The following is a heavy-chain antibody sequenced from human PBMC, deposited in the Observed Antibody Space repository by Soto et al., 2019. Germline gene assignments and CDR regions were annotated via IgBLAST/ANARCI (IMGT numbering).Heavy chain of an antibody. CDR1: GGTFSSYT. V-gene: IGHV1-69*02. J-gene: IGHJ6*03. Sequence: QVQLVQSGAEVKKPGSSVKVSCKASGGTFSSYTISWVRQAPGQGLEWMGRIIPILGIANYAQKFQGRVTITADKSTSTAYMELSSLRSEDTVVYYCASTNIGYCSGGSCYLDYYYYMDVWGKGTTVTVSS. D-gene: IGHD2-15*01. CDR3: ASTNIGYCSGGSCYLDYYYYMDV. CDR2: IIPILGIA.